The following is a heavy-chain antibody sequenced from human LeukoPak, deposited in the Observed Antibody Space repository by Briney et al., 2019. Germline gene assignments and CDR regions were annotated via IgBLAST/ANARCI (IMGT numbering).Heavy chain of an antibody. CDR2: ISGSGGST. Sequence: GGSLRLSCAASGFTFSSYVMTWVRQAPGKGLEWVSGISGSGGSTYYADSVKGRFTISRDNAKNSLYLQMNSLRAEDTAVYYCATFDWYFDLWGRGTLVTVSS. CDR3: ATFDWYFDL. CDR1: GFTFSSYV. V-gene: IGHV3-23*01. J-gene: IGHJ2*01.